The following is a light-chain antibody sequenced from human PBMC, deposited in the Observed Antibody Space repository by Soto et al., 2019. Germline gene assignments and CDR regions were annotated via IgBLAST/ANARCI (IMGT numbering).Light chain of an antibody. CDR2: KAS. J-gene: IGKJ2*01. CDR3: QQYDRYYT. Sequence: DIQMTQSPSTLSASVGDRVTITCRASQSISSWLAWYQQKPGKAPKLLIYKASNLETGVPSRFSGSGSGTEFTLTISSMQPDDFATYYCQQYDRYYTFGQGTKLEIK. CDR1: QSISSW. V-gene: IGKV1-5*03.